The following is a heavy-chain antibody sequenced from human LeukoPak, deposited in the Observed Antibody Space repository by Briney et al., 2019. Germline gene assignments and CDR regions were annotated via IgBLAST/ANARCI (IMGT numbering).Heavy chain of an antibody. CDR3: AKVRDTRDWYKDAFDV. V-gene: IGHV3-23*01. CDR1: GFTFSTYA. Sequence: GGSLRLSCAASGFTFSTYAMSWVRQAPGKGLEWVSAITGTGGHTYYTASVEGRFTVSRDNSKNTLYLQMSSLRAEDTAMYYCAKVRDTRDWYKDAFDVWGQGTRVTVSS. D-gene: IGHD6-19*01. J-gene: IGHJ3*01. CDR2: ITGTGGHT.